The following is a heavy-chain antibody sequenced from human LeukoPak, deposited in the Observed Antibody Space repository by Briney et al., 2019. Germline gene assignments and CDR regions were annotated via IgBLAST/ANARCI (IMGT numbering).Heavy chain of an antibody. V-gene: IGHV3-30-3*01. D-gene: IGHD2-15*01. CDR3: ARDLGYCSGGSCPQSYYVDY. CDR1: GFTFSSYA. CDR2: ISYDGSNK. Sequence: GGSLRLSCAASGFTFSSYAMHWVRQAPGKGLEWVAVISYDGSNKYYADSVKGRFTISRDNSKNTLYLQMNSLRAEDTAVYYCARDLGYCSGGSCPQSYYVDYWGQGTLVTVSS. J-gene: IGHJ4*02.